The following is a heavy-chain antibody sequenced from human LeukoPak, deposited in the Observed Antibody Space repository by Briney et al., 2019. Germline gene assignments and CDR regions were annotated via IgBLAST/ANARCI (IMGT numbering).Heavy chain of an antibody. CDR1: GDSICSHY. D-gene: IGHD3-22*01. CDR2: IFYVGST. J-gene: IGHJ3*02. V-gene: IGHV4-59*11. CDR3: ARDYYDRRGEAFDI. Sequence: SETLSLTCTVSGDSICSHYWSWIRQPPGTGLEWIGYIFYVGSTNYNPSLKSRVTLSVDTSKYQFSLKLNSVTAADTAVYYCARDYYDRRGEAFDIWGQGTMVTVSS.